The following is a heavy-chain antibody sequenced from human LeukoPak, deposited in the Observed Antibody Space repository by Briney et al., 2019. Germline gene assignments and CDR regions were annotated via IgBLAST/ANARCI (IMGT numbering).Heavy chain of an antibody. CDR3: ARRIAPAGFHWFDP. J-gene: IGHJ5*02. CDR1: GGSINTTTHY. Sequence: SESLSLTRTVSGGSINTTTHYWDWIRQPPGKGLEWLVEIYYSGNTYFNPSLKSLLTTSVDTSKNQFSLKVSSVTAADTAVYYCARRIAPAGFHWFDPWGQGILVTVSS. D-gene: IGHD6-13*01. CDR2: IYYSGNT. V-gene: IGHV4-39*01.